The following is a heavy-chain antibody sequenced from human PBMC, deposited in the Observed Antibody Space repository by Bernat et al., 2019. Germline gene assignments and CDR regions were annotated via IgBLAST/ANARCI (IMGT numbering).Heavy chain of an antibody. Sequence: QVQLVEPGGGLVKPGGSLRLSCSASGFTFSDYYMSWIRQAPGKGLDWVSYISSSSSYTNYADSVQGRFTISRDNAKNSLYLQMNGLRAEDTAVYYCARGTSTSAPYMDVWGKGTTVTVSS. J-gene: IGHJ6*03. CDR3: ARGTSTSAPYMDV. CDR2: ISSSSSYT. CDR1: GFTFSDYY. V-gene: IGHV3-11*05.